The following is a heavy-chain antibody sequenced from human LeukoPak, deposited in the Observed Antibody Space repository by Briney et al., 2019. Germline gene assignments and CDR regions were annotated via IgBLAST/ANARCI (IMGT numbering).Heavy chain of an antibody. Sequence: TSETLSLTCTVSGGSISSYYWSWIRQPPGKGLERIGYIYYSGSTNYNPSLKSRVTISVDTSKNQFSLKLSSVTAADTAVYYCARSDPYDIQTYYFDYWGQGTLVTVSS. V-gene: IGHV4-59*01. CDR1: GGSISSYY. D-gene: IGHD3-9*01. CDR2: IYYSGST. CDR3: ARSDPYDIQTYYFDY. J-gene: IGHJ4*02.